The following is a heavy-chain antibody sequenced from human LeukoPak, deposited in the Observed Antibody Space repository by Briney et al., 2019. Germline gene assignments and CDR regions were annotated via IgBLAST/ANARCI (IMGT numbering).Heavy chain of an antibody. CDR2: VNYGGRT. V-gene: IGHV4-34*01. CDR3: ARRLSDSSTYDSVVFSAPPDY. CDR1: GGSFSGYY. J-gene: IGHJ4*02. Sequence: KSSETLSLTCAVYGGSFSGYYWNWIRQPPGKGLEWIGEVNYGGRTNYTPSLKSRVTISVDTSKNQFSLKLSSVTAADTAVYYCARRLSDSSTYDSVVFSAPPDYWGQGTLVTVSS. D-gene: IGHD3-22*01.